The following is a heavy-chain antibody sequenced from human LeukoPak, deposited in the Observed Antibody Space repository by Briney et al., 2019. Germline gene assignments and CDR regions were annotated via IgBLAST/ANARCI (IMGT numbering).Heavy chain of an antibody. CDR1: GSTFTSYG. CDR3: ARDPVDTMVRGHYYYYYMDV. D-gene: IGHD3-10*01. J-gene: IGHJ6*03. Sequence: GASVKVSCKASGSTFTSYGISWVRQAPGQGLEWMGIINPSGGSTSYAQKFQGRVTMTRDMSTSTVYMELSSLRSEDTAVYYCARDPVDTMVRGHYYYYYMDVWGKGTTVTVSS. V-gene: IGHV1-46*01. CDR2: INPSGGST.